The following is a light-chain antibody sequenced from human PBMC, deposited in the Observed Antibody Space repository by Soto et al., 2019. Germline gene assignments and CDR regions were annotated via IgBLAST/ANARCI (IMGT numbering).Light chain of an antibody. V-gene: IGLV3-25*03. Sequence: SSELTQPPSVSVSPGQTARITCSGDALSKQYAYWYQQKPGQAPVLVIYKDSERPSGIPERFSGSSSGTTVTLTISGVQAEDEADYYCQSADSSGPYVVFGGGTKVTVL. CDR3: QSADSSGPYVV. CDR2: KDS. CDR1: ALSKQY. J-gene: IGLJ2*01.